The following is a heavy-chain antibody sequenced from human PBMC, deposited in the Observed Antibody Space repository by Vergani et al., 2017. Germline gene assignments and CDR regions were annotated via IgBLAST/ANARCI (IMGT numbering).Heavy chain of an antibody. Sequence: QVQLQESGPGLVKPSETLSLTCTVSGGSISSYYWSWIRQPPGKGLEWIGYIYYSGSTNYNPSLKSRVTISVDTSKNQFSLKLSSVTAAATAVYYCAGNPGIAAADPYGWFDPWGQGTLVTVSS. CDR2: IYYSGST. CDR1: GGSISSYY. J-gene: IGHJ5*02. D-gene: IGHD6-13*01. V-gene: IGHV4-59*01. CDR3: AGNPGIAAADPYGWFDP.